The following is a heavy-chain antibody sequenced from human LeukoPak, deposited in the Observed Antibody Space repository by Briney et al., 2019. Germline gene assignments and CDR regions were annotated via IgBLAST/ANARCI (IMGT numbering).Heavy chain of an antibody. J-gene: IGHJ4*02. CDR2: TREDGSEK. CDR3: ARLITLIANDF. D-gene: IGHD3-22*01. Sequence: PGGSLRLSCTASGFTFSTYWMSWVRQAPGKGLEWVANTREDGSEKYYVDSVKGRFTISRDNAKNSLYLQMNSLRAEDTAVYYCARLITLIANDFWGQGTLVTVSS. CDR1: GFTFSTYW. V-gene: IGHV3-7*01.